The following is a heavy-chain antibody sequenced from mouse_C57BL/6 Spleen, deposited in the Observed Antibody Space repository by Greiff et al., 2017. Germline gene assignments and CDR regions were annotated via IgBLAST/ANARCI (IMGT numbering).Heavy chain of an antibody. V-gene: IGHV5-4*01. D-gene: IGHD1-1*01. CDR1: GFTFSSYA. CDR2: ISDGGSYT. Sequence: DVKLVESGGGLVKPGGSLKLSCAASGFTFSSYAMSWVRQTPEKRLEWVATISDGGSYTYYPDNVKGRFTISRDNAKNNLYLQMSHLKSEDTAMYYCARDPVTTASSYGGFAYWGQGTLVTVSA. J-gene: IGHJ3*01. CDR3: ARDPVTTASSYGGFAY.